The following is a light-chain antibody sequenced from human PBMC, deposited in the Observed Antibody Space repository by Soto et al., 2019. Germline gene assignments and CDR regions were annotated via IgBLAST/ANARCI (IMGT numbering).Light chain of an antibody. CDR3: QHYNFWPHT. V-gene: IGKV3-15*01. CDR2: RAS. CDR1: QSVRDN. Sequence: EILLTQFPATRAVSPGEGATLSCRASQSVRDNLAWYQQKPAQAPRLLIYRASTRATGVPARFSGSGSGTEFTLTISSLQSEDVAVYFCQHYNFWPHTFGQGTKVDIK. J-gene: IGKJ2*01.